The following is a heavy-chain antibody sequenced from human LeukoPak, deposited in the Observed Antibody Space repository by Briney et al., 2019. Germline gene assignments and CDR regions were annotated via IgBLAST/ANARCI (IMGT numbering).Heavy chain of an antibody. J-gene: IGHJ4*02. CDR2: ISSSANTK. CDR3: AGGPQYGGSFVS. D-gene: IGHD5-12*01. Sequence: PGGSLRLSCAASGFTFSTHGMAWVRQAPGKGLEWVSYISSSANTKKYADSVKGRFTISRDNAKNSVDLQMNSLSAEDTALYYCAGGPQYGGSFVSWGQGTLVTVSS. V-gene: IGHV3-48*03. CDR1: GFTFSTHG.